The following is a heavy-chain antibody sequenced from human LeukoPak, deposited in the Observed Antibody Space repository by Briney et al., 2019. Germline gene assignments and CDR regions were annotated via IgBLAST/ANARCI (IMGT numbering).Heavy chain of an antibody. CDR3: ARDRGSSWYVDY. CDR1: GYSFTSYY. Sequence: ASVTVSCKTSGYSFTSYYIHWVRQAPGQGLEWMGWINPSSGGTEYAQKFQGRVTMTGDTSISTAYMELSRLRSDDTAVYYCARDRGSSWYVDYWGQGTLVTVSS. CDR2: INPSSGGT. D-gene: IGHD6-13*01. J-gene: IGHJ4*02. V-gene: IGHV1-2*02.